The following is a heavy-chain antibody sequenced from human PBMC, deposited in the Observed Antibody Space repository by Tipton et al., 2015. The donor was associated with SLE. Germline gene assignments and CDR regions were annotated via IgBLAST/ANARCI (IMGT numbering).Heavy chain of an antibody. CDR2: VRYDGSQT. D-gene: IGHD6-13*01. CDR1: GFTFSDCG. J-gene: IGHJ4*02. V-gene: IGHV3-30*12. CDR3: ARVNVGYSSSWHFDS. Sequence: SLRLSCAASGFTFSDCGMHWVRQAPGKGLEWVAFVRYDGSQTYYADSVKGRVAISRDNAKNSLYLQMNSLSAEDTAVYYCARVNVGYSSSWHFDSWGQGTLVTVSS.